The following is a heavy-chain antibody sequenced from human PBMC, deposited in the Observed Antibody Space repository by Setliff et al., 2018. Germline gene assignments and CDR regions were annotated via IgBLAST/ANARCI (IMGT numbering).Heavy chain of an antibody. J-gene: IGHJ3*02. Sequence: ASVKVSCKASGYTFTNYGITWVRQAPGQGLEWMGWVSTYNGDTNYAQKFRGRVTMTTDISTSTVYMELRTLRSDDTAVYYCARRPIALAGYRKGAFDIWGQGTMVTVSS. D-gene: IGHD6-19*01. CDR2: VSTYNGDT. CDR1: GYTFTNYG. V-gene: IGHV1-18*01. CDR3: ARRPIALAGYRKGAFDI.